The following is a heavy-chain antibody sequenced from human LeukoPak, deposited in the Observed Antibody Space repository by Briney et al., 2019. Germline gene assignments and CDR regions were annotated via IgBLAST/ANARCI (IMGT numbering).Heavy chain of an antibody. CDR2: VYYTGST. CDR1: GGSVSSYY. J-gene: IGHJ4*02. CDR3: ARHFAYSSSSYFDY. D-gene: IGHD6-6*01. Sequence: KPSETPSPTCRGPGGSVSSYYWSWIRPSPGEGLGLIGYVYYTGSTNYNPSLKSRVTMFEDKSKNQFSLRLYSVTVADTAVYYCARHFAYSSSSYFDYWGQGSLVTVSS. V-gene: IGHV4-59*08.